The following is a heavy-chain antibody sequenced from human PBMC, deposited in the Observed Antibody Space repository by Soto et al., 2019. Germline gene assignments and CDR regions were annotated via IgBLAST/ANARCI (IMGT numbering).Heavy chain of an antibody. CDR2: ISGSGGST. Sequence: EVQLLESGGGLVQPGGSLRLSCAASGFTFSSYAMSWVRQAPGKGLEWVSAISGSGGSTYYADSVKGRFTISRDNSKNSLYLQMNSLRAEDTAVYYCAKGRYDFWSGYYPSPYWGGMDVWGQGTTVTVSS. CDR1: GFTFSSYA. CDR3: AKGRYDFWSGYYPSPYWGGMDV. V-gene: IGHV3-23*01. D-gene: IGHD3-3*01. J-gene: IGHJ6*02.